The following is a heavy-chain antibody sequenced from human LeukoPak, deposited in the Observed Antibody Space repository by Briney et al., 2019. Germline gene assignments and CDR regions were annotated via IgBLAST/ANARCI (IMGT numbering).Heavy chain of an antibody. Sequence: SETLSLTCAVPGGSFSGYAWSWIRQPPGKGLEWIGEINHPGSANYNPSLKSRVTISVDTSKNQFSLKLSSVTAADTAVYYCARVGLGMVRGVIGYWGQGTLVTVSS. CDR1: GGSFSGYA. V-gene: IGHV4-34*01. D-gene: IGHD3-10*01. CDR2: INHPGSA. CDR3: ARVGLGMVRGVIGY. J-gene: IGHJ4*02.